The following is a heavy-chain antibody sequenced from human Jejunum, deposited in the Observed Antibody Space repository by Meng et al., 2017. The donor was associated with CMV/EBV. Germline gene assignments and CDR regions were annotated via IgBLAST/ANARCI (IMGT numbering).Heavy chain of an antibody. CDR2: IIPVLGIA. Sequence: AGVTFSSYAIGGVRQAPGQGLEWMGRIIPVLGIANYAQNFQGRVTITADKSTSTAYMELSSLRSEDTAIYDCATVTSFYDYSMDVWGQGTTVTVSS. J-gene: IGHJ6*02. CDR3: ATVTSFYDYSMDV. D-gene: IGHD2-21*02. V-gene: IGHV1-69*04. CDR1: GVTFSSYA.